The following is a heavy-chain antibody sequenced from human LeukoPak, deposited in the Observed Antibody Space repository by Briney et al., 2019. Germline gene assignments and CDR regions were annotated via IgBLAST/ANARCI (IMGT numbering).Heavy chain of an antibody. CDR3: ARSSAYCGGDCFLDV. J-gene: IGHJ6*02. CDR2: INPNSGGT. V-gene: IGHV1-2*02. CDR1: GYTFTGYY. Sequence: ASVKVSCKASGYTFTGYYMHWVRQAPGQGLEWMGWINPNSGGTNYAQKFQGRVTMTRDTSISTAYMELSRLRSDDTAVYYYARSSAYCGGDCFLDVWGQGTTVTVSS. D-gene: IGHD2-21*02.